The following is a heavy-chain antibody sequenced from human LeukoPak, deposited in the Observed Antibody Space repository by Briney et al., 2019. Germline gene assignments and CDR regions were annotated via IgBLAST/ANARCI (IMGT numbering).Heavy chain of an antibody. CDR3: AKADSGSGYFDY. Sequence: GGSLRPSCAASGFTFSSYGMHWARQAPGKGLEWVAFIRYDGSNKYYADSVKGRFTISRDNSKNTLYLQMNSLRAEDTAVYYCAKADSGSGYFDYWGQGTLVTVSS. CDR2: IRYDGSNK. V-gene: IGHV3-30*02. J-gene: IGHJ4*02. D-gene: IGHD2-15*01. CDR1: GFTFSSYG.